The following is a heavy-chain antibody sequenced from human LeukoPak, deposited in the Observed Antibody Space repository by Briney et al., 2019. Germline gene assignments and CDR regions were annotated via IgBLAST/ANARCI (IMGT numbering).Heavy chain of an antibody. CDR3: ARAIAVAGHFDY. CDR1: GGTFSSYA. V-gene: IGHV1-69*13. D-gene: IGHD6-19*01. J-gene: IGHJ4*02. Sequence: ASVEVSCKASGGTFSSYAISWVRQAPGQGLEWMGGIIPIFGTANYAQKFQGRVTITADESTSTAYMELSSLRSEDTAVYYCARAIAVAGHFDYWGQGTLVTVSS. CDR2: IIPIFGTA.